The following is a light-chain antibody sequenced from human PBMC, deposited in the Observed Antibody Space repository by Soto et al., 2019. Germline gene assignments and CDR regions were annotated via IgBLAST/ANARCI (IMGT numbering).Light chain of an antibody. CDR1: SSXIGAGYD. J-gene: IGLJ1*01. Sequence: QSVLTQPPSVSGAPGQRVTISCTGSSSXIGAGYDVHWYQQLPGTAPKLLIYGNSNRPSGVPDRFSGSKSGTSASLAITGLQAXXEAXXXCQSYDSSLSGCVFGTGTKLTVL. V-gene: IGLV1-40*01. CDR2: GNS. CDR3: QSYDSSLSGCV.